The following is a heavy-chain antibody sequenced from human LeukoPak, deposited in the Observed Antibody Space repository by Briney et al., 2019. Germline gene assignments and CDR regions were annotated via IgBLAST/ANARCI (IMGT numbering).Heavy chain of an antibody. Sequence: GGSLRLSCAASGFTFSFYWMSWVPQAPGKGLEWVANMNRDGSEINYVDSVRGRFTISRDNAKNSLYLQMNSLRAEDTAVYFCARDLGFSTFDNWGQGTLVTVSS. J-gene: IGHJ4*02. D-gene: IGHD2/OR15-2a*01. CDR2: MNRDGSEI. V-gene: IGHV3-7*01. CDR1: GFTFSFYW. CDR3: ARDLGFSTFDN.